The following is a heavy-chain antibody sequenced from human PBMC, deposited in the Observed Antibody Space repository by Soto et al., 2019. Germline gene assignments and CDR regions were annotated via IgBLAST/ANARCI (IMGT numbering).Heavy chain of an antibody. D-gene: IGHD5-12*01. Sequence: PSETLSLTCTVSGGSISSYYWSWIRQPPGKGLEWIGYIYYSGSTNYNPSLKSRVTISVDTSKNQFSLKLSSVTAADTAVYYCARHRPQGGYYFDYWGQGTLVTVS. CDR2: IYYSGST. V-gene: IGHV4-59*08. J-gene: IGHJ4*02. CDR1: GGSISSYY. CDR3: ARHRPQGGYYFDY.